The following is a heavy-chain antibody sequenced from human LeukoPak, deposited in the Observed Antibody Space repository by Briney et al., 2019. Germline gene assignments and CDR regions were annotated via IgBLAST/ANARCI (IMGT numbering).Heavy chain of an antibody. J-gene: IGHJ4*02. CDR3: ARESVPAVAARRGLNY. CDR2: IDPNSGGT. V-gene: IGHV1-2*02. Sequence: ASVKVSCKASGYTFTGYYMHWVRQAPGRGLEWMGWIDPNSGGTNYAQKFQGRVTMTRDTSISTVYMEMRRLRSDDTAVYYCARESVPAVAARRGLNYWGQGTLVAVSS. CDR1: GYTFTGYY. D-gene: IGHD6-6*01.